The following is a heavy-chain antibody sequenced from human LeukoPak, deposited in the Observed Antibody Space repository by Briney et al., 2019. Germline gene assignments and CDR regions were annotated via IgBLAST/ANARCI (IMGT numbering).Heavy chain of an antibody. V-gene: IGHV3-30*18. CDR2: ISYDGSNK. CDR3: AKDRLIWFGELLRYYYYGMDV. Sequence: GGSLRLSCAASGFTFSSYGMHWVRQAPGKGLEWVAVISYDGSNKYYADSVKGRLTISRDNSKNTLYLQMNSLRAEDTAVYYCAKDRLIWFGELLRYYYYGMDVWGQGTTVTVSS. D-gene: IGHD3-10*01. J-gene: IGHJ6*02. CDR1: GFTFSSYG.